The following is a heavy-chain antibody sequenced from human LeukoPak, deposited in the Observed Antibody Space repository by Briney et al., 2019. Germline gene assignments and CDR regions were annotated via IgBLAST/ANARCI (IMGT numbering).Heavy chain of an antibody. D-gene: IGHD3-3*01. V-gene: IGHV4-59*12. CDR3: ARDDYDFWSGYDY. J-gene: IGHJ4*02. Sequence: PSETLSLTCTVSGGSISSYYWSWIRQPPGKGLGWIGYIYYSGSTNYNPSLKSRVTISVDTSKNQFSLKLSSVTAADTAVYYCARDDYDFWSGYDYWGQGTLVTVSS. CDR2: IYYSGST. CDR1: GGSISSYY.